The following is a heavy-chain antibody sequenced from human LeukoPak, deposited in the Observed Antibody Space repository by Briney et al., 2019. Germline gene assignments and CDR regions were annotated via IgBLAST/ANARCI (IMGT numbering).Heavy chain of an antibody. V-gene: IGHV3-23*01. Sequence: GGSLRLSCAASGFTFSSYAMSWVRQAPGKGLEWVSAISGSGGSTYYADSVKGRFTISRDNSKNTLYLQMNSLRAEDTAVYYFAKDGYYYGSGRGWFDPWGQGTLVTVSS. CDR1: GFTFSSYA. CDR2: ISGSGGST. D-gene: IGHD3-10*01. CDR3: AKDGYYYGSGRGWFDP. J-gene: IGHJ5*02.